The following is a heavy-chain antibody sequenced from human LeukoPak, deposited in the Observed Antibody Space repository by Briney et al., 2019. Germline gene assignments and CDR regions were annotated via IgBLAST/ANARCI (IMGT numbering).Heavy chain of an antibody. J-gene: IGHJ4*02. Sequence: GGSLRLSCAASGFPFSTYVMNWFRQAPGKGLEWVSTISVGAEYIFYADSVKGRFTISRDDSNNALYLQMHSLRAEDTALYYCASGPPFLKYFEYWGQGTLVTVSS. CDR2: ISVGAEYI. V-gene: IGHV3-23*01. CDR1: GFPFSTYV. CDR3: ASGPPFLKYFEY. D-gene: IGHD3-3*01.